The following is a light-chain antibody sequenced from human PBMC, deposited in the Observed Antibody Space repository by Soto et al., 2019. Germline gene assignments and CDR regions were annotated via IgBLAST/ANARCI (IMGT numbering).Light chain of an antibody. Sequence: LTQPASVSGSPGQSITISCTGTSSDVGTYNLVSWHQHHPGKAPKLIIYEGSKRPSGVSNRFSGSKSGNTASLTISGLQAEDEADYYCCSFAVGSTLVFGGGTKLTVL. CDR3: CSFAVGSTLV. J-gene: IGLJ2*01. CDR2: EGS. CDR1: SSDVGTYNL. V-gene: IGLV2-23*01.